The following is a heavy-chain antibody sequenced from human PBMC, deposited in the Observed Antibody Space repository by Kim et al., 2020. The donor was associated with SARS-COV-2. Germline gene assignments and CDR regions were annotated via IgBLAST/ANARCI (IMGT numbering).Heavy chain of an antibody. V-gene: IGHV1-8*01. CDR3: ARKLAGITYHGMDV. Sequence: ASVKVSCKASGYTFTSYDINWVRQATGQGLEWMGWMNPNSGNTGYAQKFQGRVTMTRNTSISTAYMELSSLRSEDTAVYYCARKLAGITYHGMDVWGQGTTVTVSS. CDR1: GYTFTSYD. D-gene: IGHD6-19*01. CDR2: MNPNSGNT. J-gene: IGHJ6*02.